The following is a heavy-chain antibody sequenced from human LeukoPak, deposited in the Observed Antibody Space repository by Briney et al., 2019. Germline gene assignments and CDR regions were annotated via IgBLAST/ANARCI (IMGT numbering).Heavy chain of an antibody. CDR1: GGSISSYY. CDR3: ARWFGGVIN. D-gene: IGHD3-16*02. J-gene: IGHJ4*02. Sequence: PSETLSLTCTVSGGSISSYYWRWIRQPPGQGLEWIGYIYYSGSTNYNPSLKSRVTISVDTSKNQFSLKLSSVTAADTAVYYCARWFGGVINWGQGTLVTVSS. V-gene: IGHV4-59*01. CDR2: IYYSGST.